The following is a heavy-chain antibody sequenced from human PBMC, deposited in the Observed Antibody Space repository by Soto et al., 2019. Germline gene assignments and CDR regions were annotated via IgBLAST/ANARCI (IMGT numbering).Heavy chain of an antibody. Sequence: QLQLQESGSGLVKPSQTLSLTCAVSGGSISSGGYSWSWIRQPPGKGLEWIGYIYHSGSTYYNPSPXSXXTISVDRSKNQFSLKLSSVTAADTAMYYCARGMTTVTTYDYWGHGTLVTVSS. V-gene: IGHV4-30-2*01. CDR2: IYHSGST. J-gene: IGHJ4*01. CDR3: ARGMTTVTTYDY. CDR1: GGSISSGGYS. D-gene: IGHD4-17*01.